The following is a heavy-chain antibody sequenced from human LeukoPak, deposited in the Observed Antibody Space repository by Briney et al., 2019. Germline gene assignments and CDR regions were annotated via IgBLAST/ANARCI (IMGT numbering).Heavy chain of an antibody. CDR1: GFTFSSYG. CDR3: AKSTASPPYYYYGMDV. Sequence: GGSLRLSCAASGFTFSSYGMHWVRQAPGKGLEWVAVISYDGSNKYYADSVKGRFTISRDNSKNTLYLQMNSLRADDTAVYYCAKSTASPPYYYYGMDVWGQGTTVTVSS. V-gene: IGHV3-30*18. D-gene: IGHD5-18*01. J-gene: IGHJ6*02. CDR2: ISYDGSNK.